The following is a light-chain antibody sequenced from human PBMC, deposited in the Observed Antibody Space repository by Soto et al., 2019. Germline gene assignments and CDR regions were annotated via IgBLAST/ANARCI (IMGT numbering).Light chain of an antibody. CDR1: QSVSSY. J-gene: IGKJ1*01. CDR3: LQRRYWPRT. CDR2: DAS. V-gene: IGKV3-11*01. Sequence: EVVLTQSPATLSLSPGERATLSCRASQSVSSYLTWFQQKPGQPPRLLIYDASSRAAGVPARFSGSGSGTDFTLTISSLVPEDFAVYYCLQRRYWPRTFGQGTKVEIK.